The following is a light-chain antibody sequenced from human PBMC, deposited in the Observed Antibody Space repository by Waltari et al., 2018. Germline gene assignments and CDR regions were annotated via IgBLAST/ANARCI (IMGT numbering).Light chain of an antibody. V-gene: IGLV2-14*03. CDR3: NSYRSSGSHYV. CDR1: SSDIGLYNY. J-gene: IGLJ1*01. CDR2: DVS. Sequence: QSALTQPASVSGSPGPSIPIPCTCTSSDIGLYNYVSRHQHHPGKAPKLLLYDVSNRPLGVSTRFSGSKSGNTASLTISGLQPEDEADYYCNSYRSSGSHYVFGTGTEVTVV.